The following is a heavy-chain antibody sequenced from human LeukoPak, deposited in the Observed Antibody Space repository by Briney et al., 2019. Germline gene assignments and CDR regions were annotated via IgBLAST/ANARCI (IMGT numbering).Heavy chain of an antibody. CDR2: IYYSGST. D-gene: IGHD4-23*01. J-gene: IGHJ4*02. V-gene: IGHV4-61*01. CDR1: GGSISSSSSYY. Sequence: ASETLSLTCAVSGGSISSSSSYYWSWIRQPPGKGLEWIGYIYYSGSTNYNPSLKSRVTISVDTSKNQFSLKLSSVTAADTAVYYCARDRSYGGNGYFDYWGQGTLVTVSS. CDR3: ARDRSYGGNGYFDY.